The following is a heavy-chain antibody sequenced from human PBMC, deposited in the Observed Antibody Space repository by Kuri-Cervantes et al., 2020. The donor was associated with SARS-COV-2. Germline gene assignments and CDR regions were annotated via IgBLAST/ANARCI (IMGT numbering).Heavy chain of an antibody. Sequence: SETLSLTCTVSGGSISSGSYYWSWIRQPAGKGLEWIGRIDNSGSTNYNPSLKSRLTMSVDTSQNQFSLKLSSVTAADTAVYYCARGDIVVVPAATYYYFYPMDVWGQGTTVTVSS. V-gene: IGHV4-61*02. CDR1: GGSISSGSYY. CDR2: IDNSGST. J-gene: IGHJ6*02. D-gene: IGHD2-2*01. CDR3: ARGDIVVVPAATYYYFYPMDV.